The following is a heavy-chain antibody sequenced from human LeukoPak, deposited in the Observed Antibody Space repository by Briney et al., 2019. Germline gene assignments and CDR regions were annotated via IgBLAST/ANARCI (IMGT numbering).Heavy chain of an antibody. D-gene: IGHD2-15*01. CDR2: IIPILGIA. CDR3: ARDCSGGSCYDVYYYYYGMDV. J-gene: IGHJ6*02. CDR1: GGTFSSYA. V-gene: IGHV1-69*04. Sequence: SVKVSCKAYGGTFSSYAISWVRQAPGQGLEWMGRIIPILGIANYAQKVQGRVTITADKSTSTAYMELSSLRSEDTAVYYWARDCSGGSCYDVYYYYYGMDVWGQGTTVTVSS.